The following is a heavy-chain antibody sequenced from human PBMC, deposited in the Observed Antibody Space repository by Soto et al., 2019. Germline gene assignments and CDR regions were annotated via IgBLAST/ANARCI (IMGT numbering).Heavy chain of an antibody. D-gene: IGHD6-19*01. Sequence: VQLVQSGPEVKKPGASVKVSCRASGYFFTSYAIHWVRQAPGPRLEWLGWINAANGNTKYSQNFQGRVIITRDTSANTVYMEVSNLKSGDTAVYYCARGSIAVAGRNQLDYWGQGTRVTVFS. CDR3: ARGSIAVAGRNQLDY. V-gene: IGHV1-3*01. CDR2: INAANGNT. J-gene: IGHJ4*02. CDR1: GYFFTSYA.